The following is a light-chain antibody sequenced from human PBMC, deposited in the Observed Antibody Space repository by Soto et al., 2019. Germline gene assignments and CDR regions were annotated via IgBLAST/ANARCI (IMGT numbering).Light chain of an antibody. Sequence: THMDQSPTPLSSYVGDRCTIPCRASQTISTWLAWYQQKPGKAPKLLIYKASSLESGVPSRFSGSGSGTEFTLTISSLQPDDFATYYCQQYNSYSRTFGQGTKVDIK. J-gene: IGKJ1*01. V-gene: IGKV1-5*03. CDR3: QQYNSYSRT. CDR2: KAS. CDR1: QTISTW.